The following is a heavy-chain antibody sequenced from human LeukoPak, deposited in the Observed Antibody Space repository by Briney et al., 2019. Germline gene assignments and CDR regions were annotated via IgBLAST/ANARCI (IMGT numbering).Heavy chain of an antibody. D-gene: IGHD3-10*01. CDR2: IYYSGST. CDR1: GGSISSHYY. J-gene: IGHJ4*02. CDR3: ARQYGSGSAYTPVVDL. Sequence: KSSETLSLTCTVSGGSISSHYYWIWIRQPPGKGLEWIGSIYYSGSTYYNPSLKSRVTISVDTSKNQFSLKLSSLTAAETAVYYCARQYGSGSAYTPVVDLWGQGTLATVSS. V-gene: IGHV4-39*01.